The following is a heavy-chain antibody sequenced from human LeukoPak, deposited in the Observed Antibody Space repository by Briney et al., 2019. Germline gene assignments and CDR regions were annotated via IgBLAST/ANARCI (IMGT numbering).Heavy chain of an antibody. CDR3: ARDRKSNYGSFDYMDV. J-gene: IGHJ6*03. V-gene: IGHV3-7*01. CDR1: GFTFSSYW. CDR2: IKQDGSEK. Sequence: PGGSLRLSCAASGFTFSSYWMSWVRQAPGKGLEWVANIKQDGSEKYYVDSVKGRFTISRDNAKNSLYLQMNSLRAEDTAVYYCARDRKSNYGSFDYMDVWGKGTTVTVSS. D-gene: IGHD4-11*01.